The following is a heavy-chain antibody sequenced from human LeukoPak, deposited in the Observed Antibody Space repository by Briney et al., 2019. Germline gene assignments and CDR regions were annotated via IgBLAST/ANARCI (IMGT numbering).Heavy chain of an antibody. CDR3: ARVEMATTEPYFDY. D-gene: IGHD5-24*01. CDR2: TYYRSKWYN. J-gene: IGHJ4*02. CDR1: GDSFSSNSAA. Sequence: PSQTLSLTCAISGDSFSSNSAAWNWIRQSPSRGLEWLGRTYYRSKWYNDYAVSVKSRITINPDTSKNQFPLQLNSVTPEDTAVYYCARVEMATTEPYFDYWGQGTLVTVSS. V-gene: IGHV6-1*01.